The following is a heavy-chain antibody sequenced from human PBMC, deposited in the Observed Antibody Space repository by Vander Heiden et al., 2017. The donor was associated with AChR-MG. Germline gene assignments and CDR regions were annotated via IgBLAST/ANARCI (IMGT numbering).Heavy chain of an antibody. CDR2: IFWDDDK. Sequence: QISLKESGPAMVKPTETLTLTCTFSGFSLDTTGLGVGWIRQPPGKAPEWLALIFWDDDKRYRPSLQTRLTITKDTSKNQVVLRMTNMDPVDTATYFCARRPYLGLYSFDLWGPGTLVTVSS. V-gene: IGHV2-5*02. D-gene: IGHD3-9*01. CDR1: GFSLDTTGLG. CDR3: ARRPYLGLYSFDL. J-gene: IGHJ4*03.